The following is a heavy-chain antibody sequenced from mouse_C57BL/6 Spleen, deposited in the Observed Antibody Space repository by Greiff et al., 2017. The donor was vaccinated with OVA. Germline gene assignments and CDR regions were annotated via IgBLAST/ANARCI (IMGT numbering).Heavy chain of an antibody. CDR1: GYTFTSYW. CDR3: ARGDGPAWFAY. D-gene: IGHD1-2*01. Sequence: QVQLQQPGAELVMPGASVKLSCKASGYTFTSYWMHWVKQRPGQGLEWIGEIDPSDSYTNYNQKFKGKSTLTVDKSSSTAYMQLSSLTSEDSAVYYCARGDGPAWFAYWGQGTLVTVSA. J-gene: IGHJ3*01. CDR2: IDPSDSYT. V-gene: IGHV1-69*01.